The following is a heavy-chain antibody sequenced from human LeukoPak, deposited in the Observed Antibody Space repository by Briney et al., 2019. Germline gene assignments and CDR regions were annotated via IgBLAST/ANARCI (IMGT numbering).Heavy chain of an antibody. Sequence: ASVKVSCKASGYTFTSYYMHWVRQAPGQGLEWMGIINPTGGSTSYAQKFQGRVTMTRDMSTSTVYMELSSLRSEDTAMYYCARDLRYYGSGTSPYFDYWGQGTVVTVSS. CDR1: GYTFTSYY. D-gene: IGHD3-10*01. J-gene: IGHJ4*02. CDR3: ARDLRYYGSGTSPYFDY. V-gene: IGHV1-46*01. CDR2: INPTGGST.